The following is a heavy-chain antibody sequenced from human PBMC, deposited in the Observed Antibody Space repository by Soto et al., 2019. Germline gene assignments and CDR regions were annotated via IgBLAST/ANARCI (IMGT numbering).Heavy chain of an antibody. CDR3: ARGKLSDYVWGSYRYHFDY. CDR2: INHSGST. Sequence: STRLSLTFALYGGSFSGYYWSWIRQPPGKGLGWIGEINHSGSTNYNPSLKSRVTISVDTSKNQFSLKLSSVTAADTAVYYCARGKLSDYVWGSYRYHFDYWGQGTVVTVSS. D-gene: IGHD3-16*02. CDR1: GGSFSGYY. V-gene: IGHV4-34*01. J-gene: IGHJ4*02.